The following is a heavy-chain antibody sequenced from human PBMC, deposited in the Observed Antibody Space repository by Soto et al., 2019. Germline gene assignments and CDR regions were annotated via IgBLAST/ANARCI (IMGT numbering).Heavy chain of an antibody. J-gene: IGHJ4*02. V-gene: IGHV3-30-3*01. Sequence: QVQLVESGGGVVQPGRSLRLSCAASGFTFSSYAMHWVRQAPGKGLEWVAVISYDGSNKYYADSVKGRFTISRDNSKNPLYLQMNSLRAEDTAVYYCARSGGSPLDYVWGSYRYALDYWGQGTLVTVSS. CDR3: ARSGGSPLDYVWGSYRYALDY. D-gene: IGHD3-16*02. CDR2: ISYDGSNK. CDR1: GFTFSSYA.